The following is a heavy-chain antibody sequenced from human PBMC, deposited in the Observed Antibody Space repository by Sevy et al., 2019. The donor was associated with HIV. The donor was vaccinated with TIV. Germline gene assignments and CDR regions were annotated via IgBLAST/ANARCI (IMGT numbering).Heavy chain of an antibody. D-gene: IGHD3-22*01. V-gene: IGHV1-24*01. CDR1: GKTLTQLA. CDR3: ATTKDYYDSSGSPFDY. CDR2: FDPGDDER. J-gene: IGHJ4*02. Sequence: ASVKVSCKVSGKTLTQLAMHWVRQAPGKGLEWMGTFDPGDDERIYAQKFQGRVTMTEDRSTDTAYMELRILRSDDTAVYYCATTKDYYDSSGSPFDYWGQGTLVTVSS.